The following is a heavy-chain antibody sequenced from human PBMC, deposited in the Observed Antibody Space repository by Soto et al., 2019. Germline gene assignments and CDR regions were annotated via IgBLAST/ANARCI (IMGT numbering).Heavy chain of an antibody. CDR1: GGSFSGYY. CDR3: ARGVPAATAYYYYGMHV. V-gene: IGHV4-34*01. CDR2: INHSGST. D-gene: IGHD2-2*01. J-gene: IGHJ6*02. Sequence: SETLSLTCAVYGGSFSGYYWSWIRQPPGKGLEWIGEINHSGSTNYNPSLKSRVTISVDTSKNQFSLKLSSVTAADTAVYYCARGVPAATAYYYYGMHVWGQGTTVTV.